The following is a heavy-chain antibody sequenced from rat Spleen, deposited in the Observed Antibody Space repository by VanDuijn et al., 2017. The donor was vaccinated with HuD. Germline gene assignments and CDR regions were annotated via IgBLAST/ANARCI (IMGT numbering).Heavy chain of an antibody. J-gene: IGHJ2*01. V-gene: IGHV5S10*01. CDR2: IRHDGSST. CDR1: GFSFSNND. Sequence: KFSCSGSGFSFSNNDMAWVRRAPKKGLEWVATIRHDGSSTNYRDSVKGRFTISRNNARSTLYLQMDSLRSEDTATYYCTTGVYWGQGVMITVSS. CDR3: TTGVY. D-gene: IGHD4-3*01.